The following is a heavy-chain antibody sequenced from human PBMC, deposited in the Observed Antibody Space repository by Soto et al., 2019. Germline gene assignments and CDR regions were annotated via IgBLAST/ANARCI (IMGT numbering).Heavy chain of an antibody. D-gene: IGHD4-4*01. J-gene: IGHJ4*02. V-gene: IGHV4-59*01. Sequence: SETLSLTCTVSGGSISSYYWSWIRQPPGKGLEWIGCIYYSGSANYNPSLKSRVTTSVDTSNNKISLKLSSVTAADTAVFYCARSPIRYSNYLGAFDYGGQGTLVTVSS. CDR3: ARSPIRYSNYLGAFDY. CDR2: IYYSGSA. CDR1: GGSISSYY.